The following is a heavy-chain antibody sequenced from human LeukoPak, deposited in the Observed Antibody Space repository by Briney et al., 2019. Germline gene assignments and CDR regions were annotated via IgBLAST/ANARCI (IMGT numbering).Heavy chain of an antibody. D-gene: IGHD4-17*01. V-gene: IGHV5-51*01. CDR1: GYTFTSYW. J-gene: IGHJ5*02. CDR2: IYPGDSDT. CDR3: ARGLDYGDLRSPVDP. Sequence: GESLKISCKGSGYTFTSYWIGWVRQMPGKGLEWMGIIYPGDSDTRYSPSFQGQVTVSADKSISTAYLQWSSLKASDTAMYYCARGLDYGDLRSPVDPWGQGTLVTVSS.